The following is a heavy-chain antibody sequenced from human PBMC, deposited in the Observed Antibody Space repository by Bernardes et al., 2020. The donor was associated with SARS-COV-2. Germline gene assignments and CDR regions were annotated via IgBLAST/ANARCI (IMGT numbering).Heavy chain of an antibody. Sequence: GGSLRLSCAASGFSLDTNTMTWVRQAPRKGLEWISDISGSGSTTFYADSVKGRFTISRDNSKNTLYLQMNRLSVEDTAVYFCVKDPNWGSAHWGQGTQVIVSS. J-gene: IGHJ4*02. CDR3: VKDPNWGSAH. CDR1: GFSLDTNT. D-gene: IGHD7-27*01. V-gene: IGHV3-23*01. CDR2: ISGSGSTT.